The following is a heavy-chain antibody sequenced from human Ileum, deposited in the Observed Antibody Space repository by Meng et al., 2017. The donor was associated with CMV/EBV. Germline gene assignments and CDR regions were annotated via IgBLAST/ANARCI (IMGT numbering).Heavy chain of an antibody. CDR2: VCYNGIT. D-gene: IGHD6-13*01. Sequence: VQLQGSGLGLAKPSETLSLPCAVSGGSMSSTCWSWIRQPPGKGLEWIGYVCYNGITDYNPSLKSRITISGDTSKNQFSLQVTSVTAADTAMYYCALRGLAAGTLQQWGQGTLVTVSS. V-gene: IGHV4-59*01. CDR3: ALRGLAAGTLQQ. J-gene: IGHJ1*01. CDR1: GGSMSSTC.